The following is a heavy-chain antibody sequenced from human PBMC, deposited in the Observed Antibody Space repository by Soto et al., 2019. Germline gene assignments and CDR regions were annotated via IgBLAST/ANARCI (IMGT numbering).Heavy chain of an antibody. Sequence: EVQLVESGGGLVKPGGSLRLSCAASGFTFSSYSMNWVRQAPGKGLEWVSSISSSSSYIYYADSVKGRFTISRDNAKNSRYLQMNSLRAEDTAVYYCARDLGYYGSVSDGFFDYWGQGTLVTVSS. CDR2: ISSSSSYI. D-gene: IGHD3-10*01. J-gene: IGHJ4*02. CDR3: ARDLGYYGSVSDGFFDY. V-gene: IGHV3-21*01. CDR1: GFTFSSYS.